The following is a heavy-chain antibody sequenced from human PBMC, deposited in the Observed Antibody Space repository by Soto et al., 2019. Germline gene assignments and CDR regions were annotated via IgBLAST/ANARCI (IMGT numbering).Heavy chain of an antibody. D-gene: IGHD2-8*01. V-gene: IGHV4-4*07. CDR1: GDSIGNFY. CDR2: LSTSGRT. CDR3: ARGMGRYLDL. Sequence: PSETLSRTCIVSGDSIGNFYCSWIRQPAGKGLESIGRLSTSGRTNYSPSLQSRVTMSLDTSKNRFSLRLTSVSAADTAVYFCARGMGRYLDLWGRGTLVTVAS. J-gene: IGHJ2*01.